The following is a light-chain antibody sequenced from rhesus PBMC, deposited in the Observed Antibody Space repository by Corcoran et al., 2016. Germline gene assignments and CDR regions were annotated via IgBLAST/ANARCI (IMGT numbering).Light chain of an antibody. CDR1: QSVGRR. V-gene: IGKV3-53*01. CDR3: QKYIASPYI. J-gene: IGKJ2*01. CDR2: AAS. Sequence: QLILTQSPATPSLSPGERVTLPCRASQSVGRRLAWYQQKPGQAPRLLIYAASPRAPDIPDRFSGSGSVTEFTLTISSLEPEDFAVYYCQKYIASPYIFCPGTKVDIK.